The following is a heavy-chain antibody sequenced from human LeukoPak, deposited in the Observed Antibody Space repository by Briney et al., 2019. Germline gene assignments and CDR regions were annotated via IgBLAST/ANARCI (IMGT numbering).Heavy chain of an antibody. V-gene: IGHV4-30-2*01. D-gene: IGHD3-3*01. CDR1: GGSISSGGYS. CDR2: IYHSGST. J-gene: IGHJ4*02. CDR3: ARDRGYDFWSGYYSLYFDY. Sequence: SETLSLTCAVSGGSISSGGYSWSWNRQPRGKGLEWIGYIYHSGSTYYNPSLKSLVTISVDRSKNQFSLKLSSVTAADTAVYYCARDRGYDFWSGYYSLYFDYWGQGTLVTVSS.